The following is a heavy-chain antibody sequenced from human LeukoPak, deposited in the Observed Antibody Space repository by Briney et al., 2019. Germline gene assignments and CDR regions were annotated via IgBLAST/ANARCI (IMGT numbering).Heavy chain of an antibody. Sequence: GASVKVSCKASGYTFTSYGISWVRQAPGQGLEWMGWISAYNGNTNYAQKLQGRVTMTTDTSTSTAYMELGSLRSDDTAVYYCARERRYDFWSGYFYFGYWGQGTLVTVSS. CDR1: GYTFTSYG. CDR2: ISAYNGNT. J-gene: IGHJ4*02. D-gene: IGHD3-3*01. V-gene: IGHV1-18*01. CDR3: ARERRYDFWSGYFYFGY.